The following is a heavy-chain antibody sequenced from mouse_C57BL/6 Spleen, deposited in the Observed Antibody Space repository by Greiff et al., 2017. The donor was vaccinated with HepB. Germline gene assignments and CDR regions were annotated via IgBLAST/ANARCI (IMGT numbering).Heavy chain of an antibody. D-gene: IGHD2-4*01. Sequence: EVKVEESGGGLVQPGGSMKLSCVASGFTFSNYWMNWVRQSPETGLEWVAQIRLKSDNYATHYAESVKGRFTISRDDSKSSVYLQMNNLRAEDTGIYYCTAIYYDYDEGFAYWGQGTLVTVSA. V-gene: IGHV6-3*01. CDR2: IRLKSDNYAT. J-gene: IGHJ3*01. CDR1: GFTFSNYW. CDR3: TAIYYDYDEGFAY.